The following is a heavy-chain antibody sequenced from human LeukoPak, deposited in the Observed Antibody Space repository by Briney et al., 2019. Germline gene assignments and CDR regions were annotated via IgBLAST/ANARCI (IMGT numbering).Heavy chain of an antibody. CDR1: GFTFSSYS. CDR3: ATAYCSSTSCSASGYDDEAGFDY. D-gene: IGHD2-2*01. V-gene: IGHV3-21*01. J-gene: IGHJ4*02. CDR2: ISSSSSYI. Sequence: PGGSLRLSCAASGFTFSSYSMNWVRQAPGKGLEWVSSISSSSSYIYYADSVKGRFTISRDNAKNSLYLQMNSLRAEDTAVYYCATAYCSSTSCSASGYDDEAGFDYWGQGTLVTVSS.